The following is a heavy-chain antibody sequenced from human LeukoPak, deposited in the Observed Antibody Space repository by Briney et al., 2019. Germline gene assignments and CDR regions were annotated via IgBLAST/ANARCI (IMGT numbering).Heavy chain of an antibody. CDR3: AKGGRRPRQDYFDY. CDR2: ISGSGGST. CDR1: GLTFSTYS. J-gene: IGHJ4*02. V-gene: IGHV3-23*01. Sequence: PGGSLRLSCAASGLTFSTYSMTWVRQAPGKGLEWVSAISGSGGSTYYADSVKGRFTISRDNSKNTLYLQMNSLRAEDTAVYYCAKGGRRPRQDYFDYWGQGTLVTVSS.